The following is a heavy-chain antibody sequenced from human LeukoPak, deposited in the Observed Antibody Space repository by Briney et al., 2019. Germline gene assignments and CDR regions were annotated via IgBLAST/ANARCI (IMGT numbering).Heavy chain of an antibody. V-gene: IGHV3-74*01. CDR1: GFTFNLYW. CDR3: ARVEYSSSPCSDY. D-gene: IGHD6-13*01. Sequence: GGSLRLSCAASGFTFNLYWIHWVRQAPGKGLEWLSRISDDGTTTNYADSVKGRFTISRDNAKNSLYLQMNSLRAEDTAVYYCARVEYSSSPCSDYWGQGTLVTVSS. CDR2: ISDDGTTT. J-gene: IGHJ4*02.